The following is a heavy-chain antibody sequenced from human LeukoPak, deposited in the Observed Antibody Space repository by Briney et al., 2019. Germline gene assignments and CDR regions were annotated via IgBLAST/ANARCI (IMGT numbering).Heavy chain of an antibody. D-gene: IGHD3-10*01. CDR2: IKFHGHET. J-gene: IGHJ3*02. CDR3: ASFASGSNLDALDI. Sequence: GGSLRLSCTASGFTFGDYAMSWFRQAPGKGLEWVAFIKFHGHETFYADSVEGRFTFSRDNSRNTVYLQMISLRAEDGAVYYCASFASGSNLDALDIWGQGTMVTVSS. V-gene: IGHV3-30*04. CDR1: GFTFGDYA.